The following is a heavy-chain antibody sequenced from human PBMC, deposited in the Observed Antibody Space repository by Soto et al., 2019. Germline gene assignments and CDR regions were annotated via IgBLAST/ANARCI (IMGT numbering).Heavy chain of an antibody. CDR2: INHSGST. CDR1: GGSFSGYY. Sequence: SETLSLTCAVYGGSFSGYYWSWIRQPPGKGLEWIGEINHSGSTNYNPSLKSRVTISVDTSKNQFSLKLSSVTAADTAVYYCARGELMATSPYNWFDPWGQGTLVTVSS. V-gene: IGHV4-34*01. J-gene: IGHJ5*02. CDR3: ARGELMATSPYNWFDP. D-gene: IGHD5-12*01.